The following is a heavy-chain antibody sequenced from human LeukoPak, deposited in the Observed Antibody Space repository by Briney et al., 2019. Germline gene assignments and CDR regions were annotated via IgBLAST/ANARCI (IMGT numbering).Heavy chain of an antibody. J-gene: IGHJ4*02. V-gene: IGHV6-1*01. Sequence: SQTLSLTCAISGDSVSSTSAAWDWIRQSPSRGLEWLGRPYYRSKWYNDYAVSVRSRITINPDTSKNQFSLHLNSVTPEDTAVYYCAGGSYYPNYFDYWGQGTLVTVSS. CDR1: GDSVSSTSAA. D-gene: IGHD1-26*01. CDR3: AGGSYYPNYFDY. CDR2: PYYRSKWYN.